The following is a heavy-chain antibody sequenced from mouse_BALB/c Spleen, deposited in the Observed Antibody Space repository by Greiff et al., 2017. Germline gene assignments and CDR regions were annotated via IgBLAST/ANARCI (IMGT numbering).Heavy chain of an antibody. J-gene: IGHJ1*01. Sequence: ESGPGLVKPSQSLSLTCSVTGYSITSGYYWNWIRQFPGNKLEWMGYISYDGSNNYNPSLKNRISITRDTSKNQFFLKLNSVTTEDTATYYCARRYFDGWGAGTTVTVSS. CDR1: GYSITSGYY. CDR3: ARRYFDG. V-gene: IGHV3-6*02. CDR2: ISYDGSN.